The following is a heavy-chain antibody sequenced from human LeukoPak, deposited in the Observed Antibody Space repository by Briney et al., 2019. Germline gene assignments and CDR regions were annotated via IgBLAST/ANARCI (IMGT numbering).Heavy chain of an antibody. CDR1: GYTLTNYD. V-gene: IGHV1-8*01. J-gene: IGHJ5*02. Sequence: GASVKVSFKASGYTLTNYDINWVRQATGQGLEWMGWMKPKSGETGYVEKFQGRATMTRDTSINTAYMELSSMTSEDTAVYYCARDYGGNSGWFDPWGQGTLVTVSS. CDR3: ARDYGGNSGWFDP. D-gene: IGHD4-23*01. CDR2: MKPKSGET.